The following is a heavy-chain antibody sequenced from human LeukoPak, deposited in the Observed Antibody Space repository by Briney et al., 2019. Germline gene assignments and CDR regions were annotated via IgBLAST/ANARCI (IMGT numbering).Heavy chain of an antibody. CDR3: ARVAPRYSSGWRLAAGDFDY. Sequence: PSETLSLTCTVSGVSISSYYWSWIRQPPGKGLEWIGYIYYSGSTNYNLSLKSRVTISVDTSKNQFSLKLSSVTAADTAVYYCARVAPRYSSGWRLAAGDFDYWGQGTLVTVSS. CDR2: IYYSGST. J-gene: IGHJ4*02. V-gene: IGHV4-59*01. D-gene: IGHD6-19*01. CDR1: GVSISSYY.